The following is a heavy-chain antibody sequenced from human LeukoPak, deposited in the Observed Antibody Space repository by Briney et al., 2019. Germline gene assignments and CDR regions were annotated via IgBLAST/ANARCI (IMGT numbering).Heavy chain of an antibody. D-gene: IGHD2-21*02. V-gene: IGHV3-33*08. CDR2: IWYDGSNK. CDR3: ARVADCGGDCYPTLDY. CDR1: GFTVSNNY. Sequence: GGSLRLSCAASGFTVSNNYMSWVRQAPGKGLEWVAVIWYDGSNKYYADSVKGRFTISRDNSKNTLYLQMNSLRAEDTAVYYCARVADCGGDCYPTLDYWGQGTLVTVSS. J-gene: IGHJ4*02.